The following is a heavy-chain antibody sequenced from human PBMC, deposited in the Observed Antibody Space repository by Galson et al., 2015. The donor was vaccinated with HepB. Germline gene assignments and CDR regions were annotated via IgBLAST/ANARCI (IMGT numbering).Heavy chain of an antibody. V-gene: IGHV3-33*06. D-gene: IGHD6-19*01. CDR3: AKDVIAVAGRDPYYYYGMDI. CDR1: GFTFSDFG. Sequence: SLRLSCAASGFTFSDFGMHWVRQAPGKGLEWVAVVWYGGNNKYYADSVKGHFTISRDNSKNTLYLQMNSLRAEDTAVYYCAKDVIAVAGRDPYYYYGMDIWGQGTTVTVSS. CDR2: VWYGGNNK. J-gene: IGHJ6*02.